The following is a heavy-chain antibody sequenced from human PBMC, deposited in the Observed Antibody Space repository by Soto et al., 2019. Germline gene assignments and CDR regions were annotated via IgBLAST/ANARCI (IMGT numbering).Heavy chain of an antibody. J-gene: IGHJ4*02. CDR3: ARVVVVVVAAMGFDY. V-gene: IGHV3-7*01. CDR1: GFTFSSYW. D-gene: IGHD2-15*01. CDR2: IKQDGSEK. Sequence: GGSLRLSCAASGFTFSSYWMSWVRQAPGKGLEWVANIKQDGSEKYYGDSVKGRFTISRDNAKNSLYLQMNSLRAEDTAVYYCARVVVVVVAAMGFDYWGQGTLVTVSS.